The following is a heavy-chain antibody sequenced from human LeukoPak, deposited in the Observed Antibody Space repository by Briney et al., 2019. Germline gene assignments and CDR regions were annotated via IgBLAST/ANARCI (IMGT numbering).Heavy chain of an antibody. CDR3: ARVHSQTYYYDSSAHDDAFDI. Sequence: PGGSLRLSCAASGFTVSSNYMSWVRQAPGKGLEWVSVIYSGGSTYYADSVKGRFTISRDNSKNTLYLQMNSLRAEDTAVYYCARVHSQTYYYDSSAHDDAFDIWGQGTMVTVSS. V-gene: IGHV3-66*01. CDR1: GFTVSSNY. D-gene: IGHD3-22*01. CDR2: IYSGGST. J-gene: IGHJ3*02.